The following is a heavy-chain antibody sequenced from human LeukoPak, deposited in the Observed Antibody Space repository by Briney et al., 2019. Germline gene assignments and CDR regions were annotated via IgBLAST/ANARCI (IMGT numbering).Heavy chain of an antibody. V-gene: IGHV3-74*01. CDR3: AGYTTGWYFDY. CDR1: GFTFSSYW. D-gene: IGHD6-19*01. J-gene: IGHJ4*02. Sequence: PGGSLRLSCAASGFTFSSYWMHWVRHAPGKGLVWVSRINSDGSTTNYADSVKGRFTISRDNAKNTLYLQMNSLRAEDTAVYYCAGYTTGWYFDYWGQGTLVTVSS. CDR2: INSDGSTT.